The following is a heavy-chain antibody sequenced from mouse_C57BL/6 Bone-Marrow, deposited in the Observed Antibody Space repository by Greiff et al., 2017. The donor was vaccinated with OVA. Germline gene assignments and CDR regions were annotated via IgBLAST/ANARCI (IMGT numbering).Heavy chain of an antibody. CDR1: GFNIKDDF. Sequence: VQLQQSGAELVRPGASVKLYCTASGFNIKDDFMHWVKQRPEQGLEWIGWIDPENGDTEYASKFQGKATITADTSSNTAYLQLSSLTSEDTAVYYCTTYITTVVATPFAYWGQGTLVTVSA. D-gene: IGHD1-1*01. V-gene: IGHV14-4*01. J-gene: IGHJ3*01. CDR3: TTYITTVVATPFAY. CDR2: IDPENGDT.